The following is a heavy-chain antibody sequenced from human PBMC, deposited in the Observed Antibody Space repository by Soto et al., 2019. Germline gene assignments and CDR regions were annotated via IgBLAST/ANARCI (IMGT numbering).Heavy chain of an antibody. CDR1: GFSLSTHTVG. J-gene: IGHJ4*02. D-gene: IGHD3-9*01. V-gene: IGHV2-5*02. CDR2: IYWDEDK. CDR3: AHIVPFDYRGYNFEF. Sequence: QITLKESGPTLVKPTQTLTLTCTFSGFSLSTHTVGVAWIRQPPGKALEWLALIYWDEDKRYSPSLKSRLTNTQDTSKNQVVLTMTNMDPVDTATYCCAHIVPFDYRGYNFEFWGQGILVTVSS.